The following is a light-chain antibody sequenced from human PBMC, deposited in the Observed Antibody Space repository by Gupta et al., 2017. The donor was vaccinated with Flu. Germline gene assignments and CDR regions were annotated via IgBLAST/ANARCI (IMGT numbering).Light chain of an antibody. V-gene: IGKV3-11*01. J-gene: IGKJ4*01. CDR1: HSVSTS. Sequence: GRGYISCSARHSVSTSLFGYQHRPGKAPRLLIYDASNRATSIPARFSGSGSGTNFTLTISSREPEDFAAYYCQQRSLWPPFTVGRGTKVEIK. CDR3: QQRSLWPPFT. CDR2: DAS.